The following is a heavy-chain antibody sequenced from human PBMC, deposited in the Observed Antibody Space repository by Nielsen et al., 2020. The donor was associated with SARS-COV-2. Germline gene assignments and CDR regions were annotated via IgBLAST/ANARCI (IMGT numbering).Heavy chain of an antibody. CDR1: GGSISNYY. CDR3: ARLPAGTVSFDI. V-gene: IGHV4-59*08. CDR2: IYYSGTT. Sequence: SETLSLTCTVSGGSISNYYWSWIRQPPGKGLEWIGYIYYSGTTNINPSLKSRVTISADTSKDQISLKLRSVTAADTAVYYCARLPAGTVSFDIWGQGTMVTVS. D-gene: IGHD2-2*01. J-gene: IGHJ3*02.